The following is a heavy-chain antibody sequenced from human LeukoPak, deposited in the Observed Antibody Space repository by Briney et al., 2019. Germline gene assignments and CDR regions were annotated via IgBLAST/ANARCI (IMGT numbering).Heavy chain of an antibody. CDR2: IVVGSGNT. CDR3: AAEPYYYDSSGSEEYFQH. CDR1: GLTFTSSA. J-gene: IGHJ1*01. V-gene: IGHV1-58*01. Sequence: SVKVSCKASGLTFTSSAVQWVRQARGQPLEWIRWIVVGSGNTNYAQKFQERVTITRDMSTSTAYMELSSLRSEDTAVYYCAAEPYYYDSSGSEEYFQHWGQGTLVTVSS. D-gene: IGHD3-22*01.